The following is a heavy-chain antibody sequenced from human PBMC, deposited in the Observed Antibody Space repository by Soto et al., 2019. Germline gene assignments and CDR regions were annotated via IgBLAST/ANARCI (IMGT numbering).Heavy chain of an antibody. D-gene: IGHD1-7*01. CDR1: GYTFTGYY. CDR3: ARASQTSSTPWYYGMDV. J-gene: IGHJ6*02. V-gene: IGHV1-2*04. Sequence: ASVKVSCKASGYTFTGYYMHWVRQAPGQGLEWMGWINPNSGGTNYAQKFQGWVTMTRDTCISTADTELSRLRSDDTAVYYCARASQTSSTPWYYGMDVWGQESTVTTSS. CDR2: INPNSGGT.